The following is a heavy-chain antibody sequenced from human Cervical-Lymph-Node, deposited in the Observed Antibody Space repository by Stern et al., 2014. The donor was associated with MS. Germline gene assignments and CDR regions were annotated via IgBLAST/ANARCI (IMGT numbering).Heavy chain of an antibody. CDR3: ARDLADYRYYFDS. Sequence: VQLVQSGTDVQKPGASAKVSCEASGYTFSDYYIHWVRQAPGQGLEWMGWINPATGATTYAENFEGRIPMTRDTSISTAYMILSRLSSDDTAVYFCARDLADYRYYFDSWGPGTLVTVSS. CDR1: GYTFSDYY. V-gene: IGHV1-2*02. J-gene: IGHJ4*02. D-gene: IGHD4-11*01. CDR2: INPATGAT.